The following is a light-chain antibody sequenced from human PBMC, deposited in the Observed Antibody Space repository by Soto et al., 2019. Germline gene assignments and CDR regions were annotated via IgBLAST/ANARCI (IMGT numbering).Light chain of an antibody. J-gene: IGLJ2*01. CDR3: VLYMGSGISV. CDR1: SGSVSTSYY. Sequence: QTVVTQEPSFSVSPGGTVTLTCGLSSGSVSTSYYPSWYQQTPGQTPRTLIFNTNTRSSGVPDRFSGSILGNKAALTITGAQADDESDYSCVLYMGSGISVFGGGTKVTVL. CDR2: NTN. V-gene: IGLV8-61*01.